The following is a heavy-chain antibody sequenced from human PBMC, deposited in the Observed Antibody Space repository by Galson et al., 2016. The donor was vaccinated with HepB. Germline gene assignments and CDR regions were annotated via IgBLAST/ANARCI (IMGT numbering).Heavy chain of an antibody. CDR2: VSRSGDSM. D-gene: IGHD4-17*01. CDR3: ARDLPDDSVEYFDVFDL. Sequence: SLRLSCAASGFNFSDYYMNWIRQAPGKGLEWVSYVSRSGDSMLYADSVRGRFTISRDNVKKSLYLQMTNLRPEDTDVYYCARDLPDDSVEYFDVFDLWGQGTLVTVSS. CDR1: GFNFSDYY. V-gene: IGHV3-11*01. J-gene: IGHJ3*01.